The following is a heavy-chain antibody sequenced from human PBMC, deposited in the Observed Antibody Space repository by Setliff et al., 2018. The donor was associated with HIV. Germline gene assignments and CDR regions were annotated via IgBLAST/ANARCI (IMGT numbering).Heavy chain of an antibody. CDR2: ISGSGGST. D-gene: IGHD4-17*01. V-gene: IGHV3-23*01. J-gene: IGHJ4*02. CDR1: GFTFNTYA. CDR3: ARLSPPDDYGDLGGVDY. Sequence: PGGSLRLSCAASGFTFNTYAMSWVRQAPGKGLEWVSVISGSGGSTFYADSVKGRFTIYRDNAKNSLFLQMNGLRAEDTGFYYCARLSPPDDYGDLGGVDYWGQGTLVTVSS.